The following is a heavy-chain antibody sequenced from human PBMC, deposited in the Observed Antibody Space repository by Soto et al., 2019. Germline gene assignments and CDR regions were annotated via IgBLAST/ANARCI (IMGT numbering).Heavy chain of an antibody. J-gene: IGHJ4*02. CDR2: ISNDGDYK. CDR1: EFTFSSHL. CDR3: ARDEAFSAPYYLDY. Sequence: VQLVESGGGVVKPGRSLRLSCVASEFTFSSHLMHWVRQAQGKGREWVAFISNDGDYKNYADSVKGRFTISRDNSKDTVYLEIHSLRPEDTALYHCARDEAFSAPYYLDYWGQGTLVIVS. V-gene: IGHV3-30*03. D-gene: IGHD1-26*01.